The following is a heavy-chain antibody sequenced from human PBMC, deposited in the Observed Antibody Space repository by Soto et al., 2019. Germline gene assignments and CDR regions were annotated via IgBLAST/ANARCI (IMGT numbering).Heavy chain of an antibody. V-gene: IGHV4-59*01. Sequence: SETLSLTCTVSGGSISSYYWSWIRQPPGKGLEWIGYIYYSGSTNCNPSLKSRVTISVDTSKNQFSLKLSSVTAADTAVYYCARIDRGNYYYYMDVWGKGTTVTVSS. CDR3: ARIDRGNYYYYMDV. CDR2: IYYSGST. CDR1: GGSISSYY. J-gene: IGHJ6*03.